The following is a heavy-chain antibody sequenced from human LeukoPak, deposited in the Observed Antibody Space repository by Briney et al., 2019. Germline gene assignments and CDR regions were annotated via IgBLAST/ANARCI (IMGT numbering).Heavy chain of an antibody. D-gene: IGHD5-12*01. V-gene: IGHV3-11*01. CDR1: GFTFSDYY. J-gene: IGHJ3*02. Sequence: GGSLRLSCAASGFTFSDYYMSWIRQAPGKGLEWVSYISSSGSTIYYADSAKGRFTISRDNAKNSLYLQMNSLRAEDTAVYYCARTTLVVTSAFDIWGQGTMVTVSS. CDR3: ARTTLVVTSAFDI. CDR2: ISSSGSTI.